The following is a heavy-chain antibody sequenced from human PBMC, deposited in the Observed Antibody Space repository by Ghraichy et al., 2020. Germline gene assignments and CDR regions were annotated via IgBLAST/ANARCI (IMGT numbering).Heavy chain of an antibody. CDR3: AKGGLGYCSSTSCYATSEFDY. V-gene: IGHV3-23*01. CDR2: ISGSGGST. D-gene: IGHD2-2*01. CDR1: GFTFSSYA. J-gene: IGHJ4*02. Sequence: ESLNISCAASGFTFSSYAMSWVRQAPGKGLEWVSAISGSGGSTYYADSVKGRFTISRDNSKNTLYLQMNSLRAEDTAVYYCAKGGLGYCSSTSCYATSEFDYWGQGTLVTVSS.